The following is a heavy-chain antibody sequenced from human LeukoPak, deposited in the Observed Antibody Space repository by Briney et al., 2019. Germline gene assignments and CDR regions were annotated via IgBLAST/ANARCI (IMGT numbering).Heavy chain of an antibody. CDR2: INHSGST. V-gene: IGHV4-34*01. J-gene: IGHJ4*02. D-gene: IGHD6-13*01. CDR1: GGSFSGYY. Sequence: SETLSLTCAVYGGSFSGYYWSWIRQPPGKGPEWIGEINHSGSTNYNPSLKSRVTISVDTSKNQFSLKLSSVTAADTAAYYCARGPHIAAAGTGRFWNYWGQGTLVTVST. CDR3: ARGPHIAAAGTGRFWNY.